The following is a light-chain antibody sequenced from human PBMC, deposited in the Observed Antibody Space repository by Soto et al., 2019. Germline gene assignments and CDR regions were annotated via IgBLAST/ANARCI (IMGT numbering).Light chain of an antibody. CDR3: QQYNNWGT. V-gene: IGKV3-15*01. CDR2: GAS. CDR1: QSVSSN. Sequence: EIVMPQSPATLSVSPGERATLSCRASQSVSSNLAWYQQKPGQAPRLLIYGASTRATGIPARFSGSGSGTEFTLTISSLQSEDFAVYYCQQYNNWGTFGQGTKVEIK. J-gene: IGKJ1*01.